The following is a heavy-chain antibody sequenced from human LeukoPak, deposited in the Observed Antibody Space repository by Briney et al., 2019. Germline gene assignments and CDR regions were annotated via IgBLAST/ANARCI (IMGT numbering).Heavy chain of an antibody. Sequence: GGSLRLSCAASGFTFSSYAMHWVRQAPGKGLEWVAVISYDGSNKYYADSVKGRFTISRDNSKNTLYLQMNSLRAEDTAVYYCATDTVTTSYFDYWGQGTLVTVSS. CDR3: ATDTVTTSYFDY. CDR2: ISYDGSNK. V-gene: IGHV3-30*03. CDR1: GFTFSSYA. J-gene: IGHJ4*02. D-gene: IGHD4-17*01.